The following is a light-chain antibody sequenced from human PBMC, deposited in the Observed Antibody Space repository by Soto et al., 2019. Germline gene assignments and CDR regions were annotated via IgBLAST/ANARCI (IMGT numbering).Light chain of an antibody. CDR2: DNN. Sequence: QSALTQPAAVSGSPGQSITISCTGTNSDVGGHDYVSWYQRFPGKAPKLLIYDNNKRPSGIPDRFSGSKSGTSGTLDITGLQTGDEADYYCATWDGSLPGEVFGGGTKLTVL. CDR1: NSDVGGHDY. CDR3: ATWDGSLPGEV. J-gene: IGLJ2*01. V-gene: IGLV1-51*01.